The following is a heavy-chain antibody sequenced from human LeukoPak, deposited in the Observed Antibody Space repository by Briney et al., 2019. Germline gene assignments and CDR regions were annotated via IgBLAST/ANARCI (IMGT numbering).Heavy chain of an antibody. CDR1: GFTFSSYS. V-gene: IGHV3-48*01. CDR3: ARTYYDSWSGYYSHEGNPFDY. CDR2: ISSSSSTI. J-gene: IGHJ4*02. Sequence: GGSLRLSCAASGFTFSSYSMNWVRQAPGKGLEWVSDISSSSSTIYYADSVKGRFTISRDNAKNSLYLEMNSLRAEDTAVYYCARTYYDSWSGYYSHEGNPFDYWGQGTLVTVSS. D-gene: IGHD3-3*01.